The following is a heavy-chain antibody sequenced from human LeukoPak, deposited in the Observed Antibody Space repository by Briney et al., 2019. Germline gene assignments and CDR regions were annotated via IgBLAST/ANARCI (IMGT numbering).Heavy chain of an antibody. D-gene: IGHD3-3*01. CDR3: AKDSEDSTIFGVVTPFDY. V-gene: IGHV3-23*01. CDR1: GFTFSSYA. Sequence: GGSLRLSCAASGFTFSSYAMSWIRQAPGKGLEWVSAISGSGGSTYYAASVKGRFTISRDNSKNTLYLQMNSLRAEDTAVYYCAKDSEDSTIFGVVTPFDYWGQGTLVTVSS. CDR2: ISGSGGST. J-gene: IGHJ4*02.